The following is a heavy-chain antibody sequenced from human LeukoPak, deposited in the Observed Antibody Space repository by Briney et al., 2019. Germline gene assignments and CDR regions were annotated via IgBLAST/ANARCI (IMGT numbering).Heavy chain of an antibody. Sequence: PGGSLRLSCAASGFSFSDFYMSWIRQAPGMGLEWVSYIGTRSNPIYYADSVKGRFTISRDDAKNSLYLQMNSLRDEDTAVYFCAREARGSGRDFDYWGQGILVTVSS. CDR1: GFSFSDFY. V-gene: IGHV3-11*01. J-gene: IGHJ4*02. CDR2: IGTRSNPI. CDR3: AREARGSGRDFDY. D-gene: IGHD1-26*01.